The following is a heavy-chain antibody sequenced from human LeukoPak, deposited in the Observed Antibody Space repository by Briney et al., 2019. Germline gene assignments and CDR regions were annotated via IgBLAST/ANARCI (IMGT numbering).Heavy chain of an antibody. Sequence: SETLSLTCAASGVSISSYYWSWIRQPAGKGLEWLGRIYTSGSTNYNPSLKRRVTMSVDTSKNQFSLKLSSVTAADTAVYYCARDSHRFDYWGQGTLVTVSS. D-gene: IGHD1-14*01. V-gene: IGHV4-4*07. CDR2: IYTSGST. CDR3: ARDSHRFDY. CDR1: GVSISSYY. J-gene: IGHJ4*02.